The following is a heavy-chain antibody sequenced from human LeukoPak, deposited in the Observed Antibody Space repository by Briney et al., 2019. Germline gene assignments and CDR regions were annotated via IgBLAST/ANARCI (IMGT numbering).Heavy chain of an antibody. CDR1: GFTVRSTY. V-gene: IGHV3-66*01. CDR3: AKDRYYDNSGSYYESGS. Sequence: PGGSLRLSCAASGFTVRSTYLSWVRQAPGKGLEWVSVIYSGGSTYYADSIKGRFTISRDNSKNTLYLQMNSLRAEDTAVYYCAKDRYYDNSGSYYESGSWGQGTLVTVSS. D-gene: IGHD3-22*01. CDR2: IYSGGST. J-gene: IGHJ5*02.